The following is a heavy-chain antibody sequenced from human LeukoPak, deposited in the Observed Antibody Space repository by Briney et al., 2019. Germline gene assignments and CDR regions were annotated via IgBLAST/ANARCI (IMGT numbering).Heavy chain of an antibody. Sequence: GGSLRLSCEASGFTLSNHWMTWVRQAPGKGLEWVATIKQGGSDKFYVDSVKGRFTISGDNAKNSLYLEMNSLRVEDTAVYYCARDTFGLWGQRTLVTFSS. CDR1: GFTLSNHW. CDR2: IKQGGSDK. V-gene: IGHV3-7*01. D-gene: IGHD2/OR15-2a*01. CDR3: ARDTFGL. J-gene: IGHJ4*02.